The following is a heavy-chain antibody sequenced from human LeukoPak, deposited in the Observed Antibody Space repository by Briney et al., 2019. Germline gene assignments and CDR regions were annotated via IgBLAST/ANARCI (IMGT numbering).Heavy chain of an antibody. CDR2: IYHSGST. V-gene: IGHV4-30-2*01. CDR1: GGSISSGGYS. J-gene: IGHJ4*02. Sequence: SQSLSLTWAVSGGSISSGGYSWSWIRQPPGKGLEWIGYIYHSGSTYYNPSLKSRVTISVDRSKNQFSLKLSSVTAADTAVYYCAREKNSGGLFDYRGQGTLVTVSS. CDR3: AREKNSGGLFDY. D-gene: IGHD3-10*01.